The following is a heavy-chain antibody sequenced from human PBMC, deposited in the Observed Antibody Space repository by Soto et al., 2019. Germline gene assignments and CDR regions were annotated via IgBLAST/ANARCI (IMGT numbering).Heavy chain of an antibody. V-gene: IGHV3-21*01. Sequence: EVQLVESGGGLVKPEGSLRLSCAASGFTFSTYTMNWVRQAPGKGLEWVSSISSTSTYIYYADSLKGRFTISRDNAKNSLYLQMNSLRAEDTAVYYCAREGSYWNDVGPDWGQGTLVTVSS. D-gene: IGHD1-1*01. J-gene: IGHJ4*02. CDR1: GFTFSTYT. CDR3: AREGSYWNDVGPD. CDR2: ISSTSTYI.